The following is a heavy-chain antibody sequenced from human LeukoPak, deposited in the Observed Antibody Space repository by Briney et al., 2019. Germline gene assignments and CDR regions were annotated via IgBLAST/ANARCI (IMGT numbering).Heavy chain of an antibody. CDR2: IKQDGSDK. J-gene: IGHJ4*02. D-gene: IGHD2-8*01. CDR1: GFTFSIYW. CDR3: ATNRYFDY. V-gene: IGHV3-7*01. Sequence: GRSLRLSCAASGFTFSIYWMSWVRQAPGKGLEWVANIKQDGSDKYYVSSVKGRFTISRDNTENSLYLQMNSLRAEDTVVYYCATNRYFDYWGQGTLVTVSS.